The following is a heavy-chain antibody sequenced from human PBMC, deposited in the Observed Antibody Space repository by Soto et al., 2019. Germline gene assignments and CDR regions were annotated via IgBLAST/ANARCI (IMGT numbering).Heavy chain of an antibody. J-gene: IGHJ6*02. V-gene: IGHV4-34*01. Sequence: SETLSLTCAVYGGSFSGYYWSWIRQPPGKGLEWIGEINHSGSTNYNPSLKSRVTISVDTSKNQFSLKLSSVTAADTAVYYCARVPYYDILTGYYPPASDAYGMDVWGQGTTVTVSS. CDR2: INHSGST. CDR1: GGSFSGYY. CDR3: ARVPYYDILTGYYPPASDAYGMDV. D-gene: IGHD3-9*01.